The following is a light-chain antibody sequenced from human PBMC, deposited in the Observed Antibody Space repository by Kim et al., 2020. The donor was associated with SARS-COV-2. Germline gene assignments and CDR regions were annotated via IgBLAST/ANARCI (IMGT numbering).Light chain of an antibody. CDR3: ASWDDSLNGHVV. J-gene: IGLJ2*01. V-gene: IGLV1-44*01. Sequence: QSVLTQPPSASGTPGQRVTISCSGSSPNIGSNIVNWYQQVPGTAPKLLIYANYHRPSGVPDRFSGSKSGTSASLALSGLQSEDEADYYCASWDDSLNGHVVFGGGTQLTVL. CDR1: SPNIGSNI. CDR2: ANY.